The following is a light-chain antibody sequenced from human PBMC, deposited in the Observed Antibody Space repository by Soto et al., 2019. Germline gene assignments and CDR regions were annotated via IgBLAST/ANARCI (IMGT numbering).Light chain of an antibody. Sequence: SAVRHAGSVCWSPGPSIPYSCTGNSSGFGGYNYVSWYQQHPGKAPKLMIYDVSNRPSGVSNRFSGSKSGNTASLTISGLQAEDEADYYCSSYTSSSTLYVFGTGTKVTVL. CDR3: SSYTSSSTLYV. CDR1: SSGFGGYNY. J-gene: IGLJ1*01. CDR2: DVS. V-gene: IGLV2-14*01.